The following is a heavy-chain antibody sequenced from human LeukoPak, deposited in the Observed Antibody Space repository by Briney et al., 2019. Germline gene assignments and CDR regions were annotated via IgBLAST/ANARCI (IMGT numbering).Heavy chain of an antibody. CDR1: GFTFSNYW. D-gene: IGHD6-19*01. CDR3: ARDMYSSGWSYYFDH. J-gene: IGHJ4*02. V-gene: IGHV3-74*01. Sequence: GGSLRVSCAASGFTFSNYWMHWVRQAPGEGLVWVAHINSDGRSTSYADSVKGRFTISRDNAKNTLYLQMNSLRSEDTAVYYCARDMYSSGWSYYFDHWGQGTLVTVSS. CDR2: INSDGRST.